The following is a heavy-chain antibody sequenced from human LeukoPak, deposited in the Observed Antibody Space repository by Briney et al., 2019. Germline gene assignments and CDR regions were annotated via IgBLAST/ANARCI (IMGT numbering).Heavy chain of an antibody. V-gene: IGHV1-69*13. CDR1: GGTFSSYA. CDR3: ARDRRYSSGWHDYYGMDV. CDR2: IIPIFGTA. Sequence: GASVKVSCKASGGTFSSYAISWVRQAPGQGLDWMGGIIPIFGTANYAQKFQGRVTITADESTSTAYMELSSLRSEDTAVYYCARDRRYSSGWHDYYGMDVWGQGTTVTVSS. J-gene: IGHJ6*02. D-gene: IGHD6-19*01.